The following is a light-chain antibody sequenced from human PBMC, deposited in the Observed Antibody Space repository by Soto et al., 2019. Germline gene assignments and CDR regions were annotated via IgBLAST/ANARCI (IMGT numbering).Light chain of an antibody. Sequence: DAQMTQSPSSLSASVGDSVTITCRASPSIGTYIDWYQHKPGKAPKLLIYAASSLQSVVPSRFSGSDARTDFTLTISSLQPEDFATYYCQESHSTFGQGTKREIK. CDR3: QESHST. J-gene: IGKJ2*01. CDR1: PSIGTY. CDR2: AAS. V-gene: IGKV1-39*01.